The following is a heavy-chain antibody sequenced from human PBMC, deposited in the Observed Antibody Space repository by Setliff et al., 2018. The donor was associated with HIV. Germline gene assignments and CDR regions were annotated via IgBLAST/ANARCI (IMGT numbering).Heavy chain of an antibody. CDR1: GFTFSNYA. CDR2: ISYDGNYK. V-gene: IGHV3-30*04. D-gene: IGHD6-25*01. Sequence: PGGSLRLSCAVSGFTFSNYAMHWVRQASGKGLEWVAVISYDGNYKYYSDSVKGRFTISRDNSKNTLYLQMDSLRPKDTAAYYCARAPSWQRQVDFWGQGTLVTVPQ. CDR3: ARAPSWQRQVDF. J-gene: IGHJ4*02.